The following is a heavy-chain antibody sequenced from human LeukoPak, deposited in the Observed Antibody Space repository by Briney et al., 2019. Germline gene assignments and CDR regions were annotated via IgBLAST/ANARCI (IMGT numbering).Heavy chain of an antibody. D-gene: IGHD4-23*01. J-gene: IGHJ4*02. V-gene: IGHV4-31*03. CDR3: ARAGTRVGSFDY. Sequence: SETLSLNCTVSGGSISSGGYYWSWIRQHPGKGLEWIGYIYNSGSTYYNPSLRSRVNISGDTSKNQFSLNLSSVTAADTAIYYCARAGTRVGSFDYWGQGTLGTVSS. CDR2: IYNSGST. CDR1: GGSISSGGYY.